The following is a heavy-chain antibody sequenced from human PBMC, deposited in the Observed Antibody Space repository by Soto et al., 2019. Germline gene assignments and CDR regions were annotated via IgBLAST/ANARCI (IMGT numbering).Heavy chain of an antibody. J-gene: IGHJ4*02. CDR3: ARHQEGITMVRGVPSGFDY. CDR2: IYYSGST. Sequence: SETLSLTCTVSGGSISSSSYYWGWIRQPPGKGLEWIGSIYYSGSTYYNPSLKSRVTISVDTSKNQFSLKLSSVTAADTAVYYCARHQEGITMVRGVPSGFDYWGQGTLVTVSS. CDR1: GGSISSSSYY. V-gene: IGHV4-39*01. D-gene: IGHD3-10*01.